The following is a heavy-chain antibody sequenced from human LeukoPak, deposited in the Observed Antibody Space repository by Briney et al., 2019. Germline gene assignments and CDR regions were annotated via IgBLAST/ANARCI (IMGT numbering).Heavy chain of an antibody. J-gene: IGHJ6*03. V-gene: IGHV3-7*03. CDR1: GFTFSSYW. CDR3: AKNFWSDKYSYYYMDV. CDR2: IKQDGSEK. D-gene: IGHD3-3*01. Sequence: GGSLRLSCAASGFTFSSYWMSWVRQAPGKGLEWVANIKQDGSEKYYVDSVKGRFTISRDNAKNSLYLQMNSLRAEDTAVYYCAKNFWSDKYSYYYMDVWGKGTTVTVSS.